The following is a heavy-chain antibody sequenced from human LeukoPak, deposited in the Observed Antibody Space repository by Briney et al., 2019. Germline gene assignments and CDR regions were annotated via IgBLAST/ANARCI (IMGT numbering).Heavy chain of an antibody. Sequence: SETLSLTCTVSDGSIRSGGYDWSWIRQPPGKGLEWIGHIYQTGSTYYNPSLKSRVTISVDTSKNQFSLKLSSVTAADTAVYYCARDSSQYCGGDCYSAYFDYWGQGTLVTVSS. V-gene: IGHV4-30-2*01. CDR1: DGSIRSGGYD. J-gene: IGHJ4*02. CDR2: IYQTGST. CDR3: ARDSSQYCGGDCYSAYFDY. D-gene: IGHD2-21*02.